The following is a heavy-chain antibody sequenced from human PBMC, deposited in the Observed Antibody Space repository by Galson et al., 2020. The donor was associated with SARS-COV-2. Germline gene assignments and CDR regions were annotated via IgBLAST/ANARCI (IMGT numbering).Heavy chain of an antibody. D-gene: IGHD2-15*01. J-gene: IGHJ2*01. CDR3: ASLGQDYWYFDL. CDR1: GFTFSSYW. Sequence: ESLKISCAASGFTFSSYWMSWVRQAPGKGLEWVANIKQDGSEKYYVDSVKGRFTISRDNAKNSLYLQMNSLRAEDTAVYYCASLGQDYWYFDLWGRGTLVTVSS. CDR2: IKQDGSEK. V-gene: IGHV3-7*01.